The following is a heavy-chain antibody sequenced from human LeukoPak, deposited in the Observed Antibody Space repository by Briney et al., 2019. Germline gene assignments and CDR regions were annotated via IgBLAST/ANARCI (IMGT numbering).Heavy chain of an antibody. J-gene: IGHJ4*02. CDR3: AKVGNYDFWSGYPFDY. CDR1: GFTFDDYA. CDR2: IGWNSGSI. D-gene: IGHD3-3*01. Sequence: GRSLRLSCAASGFTFDDYAMHWVRQAPGKGLEWVSGIGWNSGSIGYADSVKGRFTISRDNAKNSLYLQMNSLRAEDTALYYCAKVGNYDFWSGYPFDYWGQGTLVTVSS. V-gene: IGHV3-9*01.